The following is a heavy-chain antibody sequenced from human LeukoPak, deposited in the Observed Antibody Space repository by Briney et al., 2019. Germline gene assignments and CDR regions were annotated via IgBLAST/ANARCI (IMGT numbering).Heavy chain of an antibody. CDR3: ARGGLMVYAKDY. Sequence: SETLSLTCAVYGGSFSGYYWSWIRQPPGKGLEWIGEINHSGSTNYNPSLKSRVTISVDTSKNQFSLKLSSVTAADTAVYYCARGGLMVYAKDYWGQGTLVTVSS. CDR2: INHSGST. J-gene: IGHJ4*02. V-gene: IGHV4-34*01. CDR1: GGSFSGYY. D-gene: IGHD2-8*01.